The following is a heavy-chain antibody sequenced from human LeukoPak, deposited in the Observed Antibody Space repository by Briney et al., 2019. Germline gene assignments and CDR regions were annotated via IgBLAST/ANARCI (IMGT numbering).Heavy chain of an antibody. D-gene: IGHD3-16*01. CDR3: AKDDAWGRYQH. V-gene: IGHV1-8*02. J-gene: IGHJ1*01. Sequence: GASVKVSCKASGYTFTSYGISWVRQAPGQGLEWMGWMNPNSGNTGYAQKFQGRVTMTRDMSTSTVYMELNSLRAEDTAVYYCAKDDAWGRYQHWGQGTLVTVSS. CDR1: GYTFTSYG. CDR2: MNPNSGNT.